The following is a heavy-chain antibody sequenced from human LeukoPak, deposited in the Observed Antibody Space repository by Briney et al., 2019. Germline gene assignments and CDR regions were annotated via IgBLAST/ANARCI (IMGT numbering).Heavy chain of an antibody. CDR2: IYPGDSDT. CDR3: ARSPIVGATNGAFDI. Sequence: GESLEISCKGSGYSFTSYWIGWVRQMPGKGLEWMGIIYPGDSDTRYSPYFQGRVTISADKSISTAYLQWSSLKASDTAMYYCARSPIVGATNGAFDIWGQGTMVTVSS. V-gene: IGHV5-51*01. CDR1: GYSFTSYW. J-gene: IGHJ3*02. D-gene: IGHD1-26*01.